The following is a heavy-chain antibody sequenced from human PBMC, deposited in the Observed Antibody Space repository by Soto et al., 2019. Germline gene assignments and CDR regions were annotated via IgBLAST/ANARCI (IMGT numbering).Heavy chain of an antibody. CDR3: ARAFFGSCIAARPSGVNYYYGMDV. Sequence: GASVKVSCKASGGTFSSYAISWVRQAPGQGLEWMGGIIPIFGTANYAQKFQGRVTITADESTSTAYMELSSLRSEDTAVYYCARAFFGSCIAARPSGVNYYYGMDVWGQGTTVTVSS. D-gene: IGHD6-13*01. J-gene: IGHJ6*02. CDR1: GGTFSSYA. CDR2: IIPIFGTA. V-gene: IGHV1-69*13.